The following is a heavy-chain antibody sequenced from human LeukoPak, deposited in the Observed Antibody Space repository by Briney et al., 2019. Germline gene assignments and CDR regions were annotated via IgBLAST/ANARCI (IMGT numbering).Heavy chain of an antibody. CDR2: ISSSSSYI. V-gene: IGHV3-21*01. CDR3: ARDTQQLVNL. D-gene: IGHD6-13*01. J-gene: IGHJ4*02. CDR1: GFTFRSYA. Sequence: PGGSLRLSCAASGFTFRSYAMYWVRQAPGKGLEWVSSISSSSSYIYYADSVKGRFTISRDNAKNSLYLQMNSLRAEDTTVYYCARDTQQLVNLWGQGTLVTVSS.